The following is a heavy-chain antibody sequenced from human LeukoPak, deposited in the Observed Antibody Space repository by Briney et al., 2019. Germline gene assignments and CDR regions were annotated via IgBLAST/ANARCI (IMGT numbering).Heavy chain of an antibody. Sequence: RGSLRLSCAVSGFTFSGHWMFWVRQAPGKGLEWVSSDGSSTGYTDSVKGRFTVSRDNAKNTLYLQMNSLRAEDTAVYYCARARWYSCDYWGQGTLVTVSP. D-gene: IGHD5-24*01. J-gene: IGHJ4*02. CDR1: GFTFSGHW. V-gene: IGHV3-74*01. CDR2: DGSST. CDR3: ARARWYSCDY.